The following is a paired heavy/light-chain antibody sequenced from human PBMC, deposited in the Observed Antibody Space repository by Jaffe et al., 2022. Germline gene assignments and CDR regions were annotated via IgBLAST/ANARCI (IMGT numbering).Heavy chain of an antibody. V-gene: IGHV3-74*01. CDR1: GFTFSIYW. Sequence: EVQLVESGGGLVQPGGSLRLSCAASGFTFSIYWMHWVRQAPGKGLVWVSRIHNDGTETTYADSVQGRFTISRDNAKNTVYLQMNSLRAEDTAVYYCARDPHYYHTSGSDYFDYWGQGILVTVSS. D-gene: IGHD3-22*01. CDR2: IHNDGTET. J-gene: IGHJ4*02. CDR3: ARDPHYYHTSGSDYFDY.
Light chain of an antibody. J-gene: IGLJ2*01. CDR3: CSYAGSGTLV. V-gene: IGLV2-23*02. CDR1: SSDVGTYNH. CDR2: EVS. Sequence: QSALTQPASVSGSPGQSITISCTGTSSDVGTYNHVSWYQQHPGKAPKLLICEVSERPSGVSNRFSGSKSGNTASLTISGLQADDEADYYCCSYAGSGTLVFGGGTRLTVL.